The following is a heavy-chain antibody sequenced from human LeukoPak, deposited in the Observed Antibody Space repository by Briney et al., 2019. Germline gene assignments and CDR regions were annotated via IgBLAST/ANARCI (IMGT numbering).Heavy chain of an antibody. CDR1: GGSISGYY. V-gene: IGHV4-59*08. CDR3: VRLPGCSGSTCYRAFDI. D-gene: IGHD2-15*01. CDR2: INYSGIT. J-gene: IGHJ3*02. Sequence: SQTLSLTCSVSGGSISGYYWSWIRQPPGEGLEWIGYINYSGITHCNPSLKSRVTISVDTSRNHFSLKLSSVTAADTAVYYCVRLPGCSGSTCYRAFDIWGQGTMVTVSS.